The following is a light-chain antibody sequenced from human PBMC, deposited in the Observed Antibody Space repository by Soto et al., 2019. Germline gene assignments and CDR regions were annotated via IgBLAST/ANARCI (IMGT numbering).Light chain of an antibody. CDR1: QSISSY. Sequence: EIGLTQSPATLSLSPGERATLSCRASQSISSYLAWYQQKPDQAPRLLIYDASNRATGIPARFSGSGSGTDFTLTISTLEPEDFAVYSCQQRSNWPLTFGGGTKVEIK. CDR2: DAS. J-gene: IGKJ4*01. V-gene: IGKV3-11*01. CDR3: QQRSNWPLT.